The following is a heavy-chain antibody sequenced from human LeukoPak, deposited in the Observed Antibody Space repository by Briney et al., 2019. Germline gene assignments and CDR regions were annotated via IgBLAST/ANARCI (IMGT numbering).Heavy chain of an antibody. Sequence: GGSLRLSCAASGFTFSSYAMSWVRQAPGKGLEWVSAISGGGGSTYYADSVKGRFTISRDNSKNTLYLQMNSLRAEDTAVYYCAKDRREYYYDSSGYYYYWGQGTLVTVSS. CDR1: GFTFSSYA. D-gene: IGHD3-22*01. CDR2: ISGGGGST. J-gene: IGHJ4*02. V-gene: IGHV3-23*01. CDR3: AKDRREYYYDSSGYYYY.